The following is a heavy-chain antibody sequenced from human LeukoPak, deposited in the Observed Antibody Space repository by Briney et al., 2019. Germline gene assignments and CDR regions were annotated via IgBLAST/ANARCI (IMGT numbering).Heavy chain of an antibody. CDR2: LKEDGSDK. V-gene: IGHV3-7*01. J-gene: IGHJ4*02. CDR1: GITFRTFW. Sequence: PGGSLRLSCAASGITFRTFWMSWVRQAPGKGLEWVANLKEDGSDKYYVDSVKGRFTISRDNAKNSLFLQMNSLRVDDTAIYYCARDSAGYDYWGQGTLVTVSS. CDR3: ARDSAGYDY. D-gene: IGHD5-12*01.